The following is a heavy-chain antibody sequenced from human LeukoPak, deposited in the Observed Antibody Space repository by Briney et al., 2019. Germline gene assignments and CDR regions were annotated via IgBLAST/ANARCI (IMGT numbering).Heavy chain of an antibody. CDR2: IHYSGST. J-gene: IGHJ4*02. CDR1: GGSISSSYYY. CDR3: ARGVYSGSYDY. Sequence: SETLSLTCTVSGGSISSSYYYWGWIRQPPGKGLEWIGYIHYSGSTNYNPSLKSRVTISVDMSKNQFSLKLSSVTAADTAVYYCARGVYSGSYDYWGQGTLVTVSS. D-gene: IGHD1-26*01. V-gene: IGHV4-61*05.